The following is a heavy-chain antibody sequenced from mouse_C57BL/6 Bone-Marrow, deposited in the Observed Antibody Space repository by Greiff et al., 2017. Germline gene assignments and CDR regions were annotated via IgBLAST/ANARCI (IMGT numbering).Heavy chain of an antibody. CDR1: GFTFSSYA. CDR3: ASDCYNGYSYAMDY. V-gene: IGHV5-4*03. Sequence: EVMLVESGGGLVKPGGSLKLSCAASGFTFSSYAMSWVRQTPEKRLEWVATSSDGGSYTYYPDNVKGGFTISRDNATNNLYLQMSHLKSEDTAMYYCASDCYNGYSYAMDYWGQGTSVTVSS. D-gene: IGHD1-1*01. CDR2: SSDGGSYT. J-gene: IGHJ4*01.